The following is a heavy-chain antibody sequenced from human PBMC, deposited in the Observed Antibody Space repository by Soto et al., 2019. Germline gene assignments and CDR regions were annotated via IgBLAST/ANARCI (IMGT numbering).Heavy chain of an antibody. CDR1: GSAITRYY. D-gene: IGHD6-19*01. V-gene: IGHV1-46*04. CDR2: INPGGGSA. J-gene: IGHJ6*02. Sequence: QVDLVQSGAEVMKPGASVTISCKASGSAITRYYIHWVRQAPGRGLEWMGIINPGGGSASYAQKLQDRVTIDKDTSTGTVYMDLRSLRTEDTAVYYCARDTSGWSLNGLDVWGQGTTVNVSS. CDR3: ARDTSGWSLNGLDV.